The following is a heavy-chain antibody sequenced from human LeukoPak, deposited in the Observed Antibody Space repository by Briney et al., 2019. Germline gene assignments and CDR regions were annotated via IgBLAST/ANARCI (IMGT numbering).Heavy chain of an antibody. J-gene: IGHJ4*02. D-gene: IGHD2-15*01. CDR3: ATELRHQDY. CDR2: INPNSGNT. CDR1: GYAFTSYD. V-gene: IGHV1-8*01. Sequence: GASVKVSCKASGYAFTSYDINWVRQATGQGLEWMGYINPNSGNTVSAQKFQGRVTMTRDTSISTAYMELSSLRSEDTAVYYCATELRHQDYWGQGTLVTVSS.